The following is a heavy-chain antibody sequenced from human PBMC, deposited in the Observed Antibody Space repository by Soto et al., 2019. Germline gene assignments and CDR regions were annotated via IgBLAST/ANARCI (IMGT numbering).Heavy chain of an antibody. J-gene: IGHJ5*02. CDR1: GFTFSSYW. Sequence: EVQLVESGGGLVQPGGSLRLSCAASGFTFSSYWMHWVRQVPGEGLMWVSRINPDGGRTNYADSVKGRFTTSRDNAKNTLYLQMDSLRAEDTAVYYCARVKLGSYDWVDPWGQGTLVTVSS. V-gene: IGHV3-74*01. CDR2: INPDGGRT. D-gene: IGHD3-16*01. CDR3: ARVKLGSYDWVDP.